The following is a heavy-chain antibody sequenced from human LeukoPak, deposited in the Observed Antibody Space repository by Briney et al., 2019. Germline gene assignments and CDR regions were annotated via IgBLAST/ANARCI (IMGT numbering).Heavy chain of an antibody. CDR3: ARTDSSGGAFDI. CDR1: GGSISSYY. D-gene: IGHD6-25*01. J-gene: IGHJ3*02. V-gene: IGHV4-59*12. Sequence: SETLSLTCTVSGGSISSYYWSWIRQPPGKGLEWIGYIYHSGSTYYNPSLKSGVTISVDRSKNQFSLKLSSVTAADTAVYYCARTDSSGGAFDIWGQGTMVTVSS. CDR2: IYHSGST.